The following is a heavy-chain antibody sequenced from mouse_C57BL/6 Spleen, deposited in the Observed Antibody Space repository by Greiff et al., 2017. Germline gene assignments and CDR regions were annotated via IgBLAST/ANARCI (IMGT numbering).Heavy chain of an antibody. CDR2: INYDGTST. Sequence: DVMLVESEGGLVQPGSSMKLSCTASGFTFSDYYMAWVRQVPAKGLEWVANINYDGTSTYYMDSLKIRFIISRDNAKNILYLQMSSLKSEDTATYYCARKNLGYEYDYNYFDYWGQGTTLTVSS. D-gene: IGHD2-4*01. CDR1: GFTFSDYY. V-gene: IGHV5-16*01. J-gene: IGHJ2*01. CDR3: ARKNLGYEYDYNYFDY.